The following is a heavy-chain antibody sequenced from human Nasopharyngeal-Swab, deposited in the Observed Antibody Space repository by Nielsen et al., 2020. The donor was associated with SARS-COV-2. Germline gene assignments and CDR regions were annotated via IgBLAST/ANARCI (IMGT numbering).Heavy chain of an antibody. CDR3: ARDRDGYNLGTGDY. V-gene: IGHV1-46*01. D-gene: IGHD5-24*01. J-gene: IGHJ4*02. Sequence: WVRQAPGQGFEWMGVVNPSGGATQYAQKFQGRVTMTRDTSTSTVYVELGSLRSDDTAVYYCARDRDGYNLGTGDYWGQGTLVTVSS. CDR2: VNPSGGAT.